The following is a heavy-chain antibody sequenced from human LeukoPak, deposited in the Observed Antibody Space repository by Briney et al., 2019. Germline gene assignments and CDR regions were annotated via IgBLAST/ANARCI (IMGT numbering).Heavy chain of an antibody. V-gene: IGHV1-24*01. CDR2: FDPEDGET. CDR1: GYTLTELS. J-gene: IGHJ3*02. Sequence: ASVKVSCKVSGYTLTELSMHWVRQAPGKGLEWMGGFDPEDGETIYAQKFQGRVTMTEDTSTDTAYMELSSLRSEDTAVYYCATDGPWELPDLFGAFDIWAKGQWSPS. CDR3: ATDGPWELPDLFGAFDI. D-gene: IGHD1-26*01.